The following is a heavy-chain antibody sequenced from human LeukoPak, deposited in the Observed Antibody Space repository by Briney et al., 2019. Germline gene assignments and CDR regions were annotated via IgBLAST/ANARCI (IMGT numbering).Heavy chain of an antibody. CDR3: ARAPAPISWDFWSGYKYYYGMDV. CDR2: VAYTGST. Sequence: SETLSHTCTVSGGSITSGEHYCSWIRQPPGKGLEWIGYVAYTGSTYYNPSLKSRVTISVDTSKNQFSLKLSSVTAADTAVYYCARAPAPISWDFWSGYKYYYGMDVWGQGTTVTVSS. D-gene: IGHD3-3*01. V-gene: IGHV4-30-4*01. CDR1: GGSITSGEHY. J-gene: IGHJ6*02.